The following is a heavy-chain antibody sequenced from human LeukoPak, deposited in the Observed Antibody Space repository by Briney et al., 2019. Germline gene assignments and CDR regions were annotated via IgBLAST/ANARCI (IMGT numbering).Heavy chain of an antibody. V-gene: IGHV4-59*01. J-gene: IGHJ4*02. CDR2: IYYGGST. D-gene: IGHD2-15*01. CDR1: GDSINSNY. Sequence: PSETLSLTCSVSGDSINSNYWSWVRQPPGKGLEWIGYIYYGGSTNYNPSLKSRVSMSVDTSKNQFSLNLSSVTAADTAVYHCARLLAGCPGGRCRAHFDYWGQGTLVTASS. CDR3: ARLLAGCPGGRCRAHFDY.